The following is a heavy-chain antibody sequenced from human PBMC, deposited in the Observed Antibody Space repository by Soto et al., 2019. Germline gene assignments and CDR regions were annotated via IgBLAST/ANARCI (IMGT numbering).Heavy chain of an antibody. D-gene: IGHD2-15*01. V-gene: IGHV1-69*02. CDR3: ASGWGGGNWDFDY. CDR2: IIPILGIA. Sequence: SVKVSCKASGGTFSSYTISWVRPDPGQGLEWMGRIIPILGIANYAQKFQGRVTITADKSTSTAYMELSSLRSEDTAVYYCASGWGGGNWDFDYWGQGTLVTSPQ. CDR1: GGTFSSYT. J-gene: IGHJ4*02.